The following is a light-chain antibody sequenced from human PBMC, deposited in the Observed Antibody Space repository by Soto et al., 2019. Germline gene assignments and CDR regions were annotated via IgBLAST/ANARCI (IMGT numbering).Light chain of an antibody. J-gene: IGKJ4*01. CDR3: HQYDSSPLT. CDR1: QSVSSSY. Sequence: EIVLTQSPGTLSLSPGERATLSCRASQSVSSSYVAWYQQKPGQAPRLLIYGASSRATGIPDRFSGSGSGTDFTLTISRLETEDFAVYYCHQYDSSPLTFGGGTKVEIK. V-gene: IGKV3-20*01. CDR2: GAS.